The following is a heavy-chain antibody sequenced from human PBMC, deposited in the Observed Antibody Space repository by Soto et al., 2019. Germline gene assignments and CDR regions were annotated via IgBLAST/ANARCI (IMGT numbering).Heavy chain of an antibody. CDR2: ISAHNGDT. J-gene: IGHJ5*02. Sequence: QVQLVQSGPEVKKPGASVKVSCKASGYTFNTYGFTWVRQAPGQGLEWMGWISAHNGDTNYVQKFRGRVTMTVDTSTTPSCMELRSPTSDDAAVYFCARDWRGAEGFDPWGQGTMVTVSS. CDR3: ARDWRGAEGFDP. CDR1: GYTFNTYG. V-gene: IGHV1-18*01. D-gene: IGHD3-3*01.